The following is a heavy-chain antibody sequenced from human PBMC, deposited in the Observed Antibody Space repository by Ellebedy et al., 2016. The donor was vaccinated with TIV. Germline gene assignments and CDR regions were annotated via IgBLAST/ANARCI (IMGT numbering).Heavy chain of an antibody. CDR1: GYTFTNYC. CDR3: ARAPLSGVFYGMDV. Sequence: AASVKVSCKASGYTFTNYCMNWVRQAPGQGLEWMGIINPGGGGTSYAQKFQGRVTMTRDTYTSTVYMELSSLSSEDTALYSCARAPLSGVFYGMDVWGQGTTVTVSS. J-gene: IGHJ6*02. CDR2: INPGGGGT. V-gene: IGHV1-46*01. D-gene: IGHD3-16*02.